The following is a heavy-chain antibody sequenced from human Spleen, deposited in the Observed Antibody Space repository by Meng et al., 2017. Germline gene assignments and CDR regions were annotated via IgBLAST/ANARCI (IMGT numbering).Heavy chain of an antibody. CDR1: GFTFSSYW. Sequence: GESLKISCAASGFTFSSYWMHWVRQAPGKGLVWVSRINSDGSSTSYADSVKGRFTISRDNAKNSLYLQMNSLRAEDTALYYCAKGYSYGLTYYFDSWGQGTLVTVSS. CDR2: INSDGSST. J-gene: IGHJ4*02. V-gene: IGHV3-74*01. D-gene: IGHD5-18*01. CDR3: AKGYSYGLTYYFDS.